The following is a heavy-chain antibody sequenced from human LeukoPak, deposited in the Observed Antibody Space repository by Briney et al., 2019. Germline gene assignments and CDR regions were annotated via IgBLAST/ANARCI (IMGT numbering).Heavy chain of an antibody. CDR1: GYSISSGYY. V-gene: IGHV4-38-2*02. J-gene: IGHJ4*02. D-gene: IGHD2-8*01. Sequence: PSETLSLTCTVSGYSISSGYYWGWIRQPPGKGLEWTGSIYHSGSTYYNPSLKSRVTISVDTSKNQFSLKLSSVTAADTAVYYCARERKNGASNDYWGQGTLVTVSS. CDR3: ARERKNGASNDY. CDR2: IYHSGST.